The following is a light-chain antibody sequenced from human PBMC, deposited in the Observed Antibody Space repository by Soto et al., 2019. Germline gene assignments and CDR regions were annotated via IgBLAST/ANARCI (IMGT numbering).Light chain of an antibody. J-gene: IGKJ5*01. V-gene: IGKV3-20*01. Sequence: EIVMTQSPATLSLSPGERATLSCRASQSISVTYLAWYQQRPGQTPSLLIYGASTRATGIPDRFSGSGSGTHFTLTISRLEHGDFAVYYCQHFGGTTFTFGQGTRLEIK. CDR2: GAS. CDR3: QHFGGTTFT. CDR1: QSISVTY.